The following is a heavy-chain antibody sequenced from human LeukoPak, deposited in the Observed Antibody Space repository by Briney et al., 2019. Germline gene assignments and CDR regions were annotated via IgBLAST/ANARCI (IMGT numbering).Heavy chain of an antibody. CDR2: ISGSGGST. V-gene: IGHV3-23*01. CDR1: GFTFSSYA. D-gene: IGHD3-3*01. Sequence: PGGSLRLSCAASGFTFSSYARTWVRRAPGKGLEWVSVISGSGGSTYYADSVKGRFTISRDNSKNTLYLQMNSLRVEDTAVYYCAKVSAYDFWSGYLDYWGQGTLVTVSS. CDR3: AKVSAYDFWSGYLDY. J-gene: IGHJ4*02.